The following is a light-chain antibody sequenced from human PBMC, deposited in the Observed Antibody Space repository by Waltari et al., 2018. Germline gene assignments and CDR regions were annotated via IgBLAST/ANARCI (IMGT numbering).Light chain of an antibody. CDR1: NLGDKL. CDR3: RAWDSTSGHV. Sequence: YKLTHAPSVSVSPAQTASIPSSGANLGDKLTSWYHQEPGQSPVLVIYRDSKRPSGIPERFSGSNSGNTATLTISGTQAMDEADYYCRAWDSTSGHVFGTGTKFTVL. J-gene: IGLJ1*01. CDR2: RDS. V-gene: IGLV3-1*01.